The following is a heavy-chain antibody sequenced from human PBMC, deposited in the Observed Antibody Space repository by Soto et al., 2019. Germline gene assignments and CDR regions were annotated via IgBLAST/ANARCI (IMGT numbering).Heavy chain of an antibody. CDR2: ISHSGNT. J-gene: IGHJ4*02. CDR3: AARHFWSRPWTDRRLDY. Sequence: SETLSLTCAVSGDSINSSLCLILVRQPPEKGLEWIGQISHSGNTNYNPSLTSRVTISVDKSKNHFSLKLTSVTAADTAVYYCAARHFWSRPWTDRRLDYWGQGTLVTVSS. CDR1: GDSINSSLC. D-gene: IGHD3-3*02. V-gene: IGHV4-4*02.